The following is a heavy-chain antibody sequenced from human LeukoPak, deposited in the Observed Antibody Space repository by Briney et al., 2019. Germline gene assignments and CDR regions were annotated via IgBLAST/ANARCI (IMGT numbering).Heavy chain of an antibody. D-gene: IGHD1-7*01. Sequence: GGSLRLSCAASGFRFSDFTMTWVRQAPGKGLEWVSAISGSGGSTYYADSVKGRFTISRDNSKNTLYLQMNSLRAEDTAVYYCARSPQIANYYFDYWGQGTLVTVSS. V-gene: IGHV3-23*01. CDR3: ARSPQIANYYFDY. CDR2: ISGSGGST. J-gene: IGHJ4*02. CDR1: GFRFSDFT.